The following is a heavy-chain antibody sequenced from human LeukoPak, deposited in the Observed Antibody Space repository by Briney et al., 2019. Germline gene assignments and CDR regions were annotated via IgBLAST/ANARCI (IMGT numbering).Heavy chain of an antibody. J-gene: IGHJ5*02. D-gene: IGHD6-19*01. V-gene: IGHV4-30-4*08. CDR3: ARAGIGIEVAGTIHNWFDP. CDR2: IYYSGST. CDR1: GGSSSSGDYF. Sequence: SETLSLTCTVSGGSSSSGDYFWSWIRQTPGKGLEWIGYIYYSGSTYYNPSLRSRVSISVDTSKNQFSLKLTSVTAADTAVYYCARAGIGIEVAGTIHNWFDPWGQGTQVTVSS.